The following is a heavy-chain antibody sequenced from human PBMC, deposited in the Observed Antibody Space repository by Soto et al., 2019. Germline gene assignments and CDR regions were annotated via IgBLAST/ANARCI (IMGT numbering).Heavy chain of an antibody. J-gene: IGHJ4*02. CDR1: GFSFSVYG. D-gene: IGHD2-15*01. CDR2: IWYDASKQ. V-gene: IGHV3-33*01. Sequence: VGSLRLSCETSGFSFSVYGTHWVRQAPGKGLEWVAVIWYDASKQFYAASVEGRFTISRDNSKAILYLQMNSLRAEDTAVYYCAAWAEGATEVHWGQGTLVTVSS. CDR3: AAWAEGATEVH.